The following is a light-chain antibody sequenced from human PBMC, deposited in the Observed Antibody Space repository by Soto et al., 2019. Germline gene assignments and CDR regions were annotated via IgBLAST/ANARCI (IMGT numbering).Light chain of an antibody. CDR3: SSFAVSNSFV. CDR2: EVN. CDR1: SNDVGGYNY. V-gene: IGLV2-8*01. J-gene: IGLJ1*01. Sequence: QSVLTQPPSASGSPGQSVTISCTGASNDVGGYNYVSWYQQHPGKAPKLMIYEVNKRPSGVPDRFSGSKSGNTASLTVSGLQAEDEADYYCSSFAVSNSFVXGTGTKVT.